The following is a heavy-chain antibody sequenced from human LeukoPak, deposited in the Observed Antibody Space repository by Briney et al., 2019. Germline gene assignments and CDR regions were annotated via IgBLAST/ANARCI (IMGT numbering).Heavy chain of an antibody. Sequence: GGSLRLSCGASGFTVSTNYMSWVRQAPGKGRAWVSIIYIGGSTYYADSVKGRFTISRDNSKNTLYLQMSSLRAEDTAVYYCASYRYGSSFAFDIWGQGTMVTVSS. CDR1: GFTVSTNY. CDR2: IYIGGST. J-gene: IGHJ3*02. CDR3: ASYRYGSSFAFDI. D-gene: IGHD6-6*01. V-gene: IGHV3-66*01.